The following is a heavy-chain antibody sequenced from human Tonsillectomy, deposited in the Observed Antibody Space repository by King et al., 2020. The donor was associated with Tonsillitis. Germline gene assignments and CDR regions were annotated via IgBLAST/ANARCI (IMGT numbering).Heavy chain of an antibody. D-gene: IGHD3-10*01. CDR3: ASTLYGSGSYYLFDY. J-gene: IGHJ4*02. V-gene: IGHV1-2*02. CDR2: SNSNSGGT. Sequence: VQLVESGAEVKKPGASVKVSCKASGYTFTGYYVHWVRQAPGQGLERMGWINPGQGLEWMGWSNSNSGGTNYAQKFQGRVTMTWDTSISTAYMELSGLRSDDTAVYYCASTLYGSGSYYLFDYWGQGTLVTVSS. CDR1: GYTFTGYY.